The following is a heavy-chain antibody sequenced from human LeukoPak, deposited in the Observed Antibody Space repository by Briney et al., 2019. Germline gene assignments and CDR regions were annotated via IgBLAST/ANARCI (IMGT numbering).Heavy chain of an antibody. CDR2: IYSGGST. CDR3: AKDREAVAGAIFDY. J-gene: IGHJ4*02. V-gene: IGHV3-66*01. CDR1: GFTVSSNY. D-gene: IGHD6-19*01. Sequence: GGSLRLSCAASGFTVSSNYMSWVRQAPGKGLEWVSVIYSGGSTYYADSVKGRFTISRDNSKNTLYLQMNSLRAEDTAVYYCAKDREAVAGAIFDYWGQGTLVTVSS.